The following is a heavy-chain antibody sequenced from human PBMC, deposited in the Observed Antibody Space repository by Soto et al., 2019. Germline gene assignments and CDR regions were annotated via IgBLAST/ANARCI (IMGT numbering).Heavy chain of an antibody. CDR1: GFTFSSYG. J-gene: IGHJ4*02. Sequence: QVQLVESGGGVVQPGRSLRLSCAASGFTFSSYGMHWVRQAPGKGLEWVAVISYDGSNKYYADSVKGRFTISRDNSNNTLYLQMNSLRAEDTAVYYCAKDRTIAAAFYWGQGTLVTVSS. CDR2: ISYDGSNK. D-gene: IGHD6-13*01. V-gene: IGHV3-30*18. CDR3: AKDRTIAAAFY.